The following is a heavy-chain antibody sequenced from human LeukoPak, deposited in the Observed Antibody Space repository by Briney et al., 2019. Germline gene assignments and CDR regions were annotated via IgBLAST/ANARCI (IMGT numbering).Heavy chain of an antibody. CDR2: ISSGSVTM. V-gene: IGHV3-48*01. CDR1: GFIFSSYS. D-gene: IGHD6-19*01. J-gene: IGHJ6*03. Sequence: PGGSLRLSCAASGFIFSSYSMNWVRQAPGKGLEWLSFISSGSVTMYYADSVKGRFTISRDNAKNSLYLQMKSLRADDTAVYYCARASGWYERGPDYYYYMDVWGKGTTVTVSS. CDR3: ARASGWYERGPDYYYYMDV.